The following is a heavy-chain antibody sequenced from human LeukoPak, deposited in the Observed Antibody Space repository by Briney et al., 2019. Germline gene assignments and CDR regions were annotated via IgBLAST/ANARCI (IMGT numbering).Heavy chain of an antibody. CDR2: TYYRSRWYN. CDR3: ARDSCSGGSCYFHYYYGMDV. CDR1: GDSVSSNSAS. D-gene: IGHD2-15*01. Sequence: SQTLSLTCAISGDSVSSNSASWNWISQSPSRGLEWLGRTYYRSRWYNDYAVSVKSRITINPDTSKNQFSLQLNSVTPEDTAVYYCARDSCSGGSCYFHYYYGMDVWGQGTTVTVSS. V-gene: IGHV6-1*01. J-gene: IGHJ6*02.